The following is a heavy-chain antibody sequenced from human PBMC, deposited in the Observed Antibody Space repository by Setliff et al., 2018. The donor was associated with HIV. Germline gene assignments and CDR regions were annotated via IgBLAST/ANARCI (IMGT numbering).Heavy chain of an antibody. CDR3: ARSPRYSSGWYDSYFDQ. CDR1: GGTFSSYA. V-gene: IGHV1-69*05. J-gene: IGHJ4*02. CDR2: SIPMYGTS. Sequence: SVKVSGKASGGTFSSYAISWVRQAPGQGLEWMGGSIPMYGTSNYAQKFRGRVTITTDESTSTAYMELSRLRSDDTAVYYCARSPRYSSGWYDSYFDQWGQGTLVTVSS. D-gene: IGHD6-19*01.